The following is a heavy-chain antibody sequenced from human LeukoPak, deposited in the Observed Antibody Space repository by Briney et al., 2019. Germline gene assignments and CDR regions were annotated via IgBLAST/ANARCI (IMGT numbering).Heavy chain of an antibody. Sequence: GGSLRLSCAASGFTFSSYYMYWVRQAPGKGLEWVSFIYSGGSTYYADSVKGRFTISRDNSKNTLYLQMNSLRAEDTAVYYCARGSGWDFDYWGQGTLVTVSS. CDR1: GFTFSSYY. CDR2: IYSGGST. CDR3: ARGSGWDFDY. V-gene: IGHV3-66*01. J-gene: IGHJ4*02. D-gene: IGHD6-19*01.